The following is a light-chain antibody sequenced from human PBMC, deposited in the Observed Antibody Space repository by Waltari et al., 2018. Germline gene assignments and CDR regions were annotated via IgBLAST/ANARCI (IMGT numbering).Light chain of an antibody. J-gene: IGKJ1*01. V-gene: IGKV1-5*03. Sequence: DIHVTQSPFTLSDPVGARVTIPCRASKSLSNWLAWYQQRPGEAPKGLIYKASTLESGVPSRFSGSGSGTEFTLTISSLQPDDVATYYCQQYRNLWTFGQGTKVEIK. CDR1: KSLSNW. CDR2: KAS. CDR3: QQYRNLWT.